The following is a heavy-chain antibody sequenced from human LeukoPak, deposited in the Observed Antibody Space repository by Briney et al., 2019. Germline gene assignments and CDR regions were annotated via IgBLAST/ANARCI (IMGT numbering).Heavy chain of an antibody. CDR2: ISSSSDYI. CDR1: GFTFSSYS. CDR3: ARVGYCSGGSCFYYYYGMVV. Sequence: GGSLRLYCAASGFTFSSYSMKWVRQAPGKGLEWVSSISSSSDYIYYADSVKGRFTISRDNAKNSLYLQMNSLRAEDTAVYYCARVGYCSGGSCFYYYYGMVVWGQGTTVTVSS. J-gene: IGHJ6*02. D-gene: IGHD2-15*01. V-gene: IGHV3-21*01.